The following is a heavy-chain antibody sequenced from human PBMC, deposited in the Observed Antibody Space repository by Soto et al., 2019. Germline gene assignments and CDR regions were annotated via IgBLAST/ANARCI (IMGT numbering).Heavy chain of an antibody. D-gene: IGHD6-19*01. Sequence: GASVKVSCKASGYTFTSYGISWGGQAPGQGLEWMGWISAYNGNTNYAQKLQGRGAMNTNTSTSTAYMELRSLRSDDTAVYYCARQILDWGQQWLVYGFDYWGKGTLVTVSS. CDR3: ARQILDWGQQWLVYGFDY. V-gene: IGHV1-18*01. J-gene: IGHJ4*02. CDR1: GYTFTSYG. CDR2: ISAYNGNT.